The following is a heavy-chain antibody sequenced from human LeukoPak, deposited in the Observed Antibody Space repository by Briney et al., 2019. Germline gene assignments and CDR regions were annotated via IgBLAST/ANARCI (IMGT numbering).Heavy chain of an antibody. CDR3: ARYCYGSGSYYRLGFYDY. Sequence: SETLSLTCAVYGGSFSGYYWSWIRQPPGKGLEWIGEINHSGSTNYNPSLESRVTISVDTSKNQFSLKLSSVAAADTAVYYCARYCYGSGSYYRLGFYDYWGQGTLVTVSS. CDR1: GGSFSGYY. CDR2: INHSGST. V-gene: IGHV4-34*01. D-gene: IGHD3-10*01. J-gene: IGHJ4*02.